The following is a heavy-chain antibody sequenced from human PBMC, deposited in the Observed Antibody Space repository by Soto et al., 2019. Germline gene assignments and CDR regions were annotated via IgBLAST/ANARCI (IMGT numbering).Heavy chain of an antibody. Sequence: QVQLVQSGAEVKKPGASVKVSCKASGYTFTSYDINWVRQATGQGLEWMGWMNPNSGNTGYAQKFQGSVTMTRNTSLSTAYMQLSSLRADDTAVYYCATERTSCWLDYWGQGTLVTVSS. CDR3: ATERTSCWLDY. D-gene: IGHD2-2*01. CDR2: MNPNSGNT. CDR1: GYTFTSYD. J-gene: IGHJ4*02. V-gene: IGHV1-8*01.